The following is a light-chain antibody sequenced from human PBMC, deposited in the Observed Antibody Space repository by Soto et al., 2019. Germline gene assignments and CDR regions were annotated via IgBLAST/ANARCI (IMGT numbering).Light chain of an antibody. CDR1: LSVTGNY. CDR3: QQYGTSLYT. J-gene: IGKJ2*01. Sequence: EIVLTQSPDTLSLSPGERATLSCRASLSVTGNYLAWYQQKPGQAPRLLIYDASTRATGIPDRFSGSGSGTDFTLTISRLEPKDFAVYYCQQYGTSLYTFGQGTKLEIK. V-gene: IGKV3-20*01. CDR2: DAS.